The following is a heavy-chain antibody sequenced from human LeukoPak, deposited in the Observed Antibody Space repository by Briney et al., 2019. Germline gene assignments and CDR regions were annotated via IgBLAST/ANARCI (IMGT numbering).Heavy chain of an antibody. Sequence: SETLSLTCTVSGGSISSSSYYWGWIRQPPGKGLEWIGSIYYSGSTYYNPSLKSRVTISVDTSKNQFSLKLSSVTAADTAVYYCARGLPGYSSGWYLYWGLGTLVTVSS. V-gene: IGHV4-39*07. CDR1: GGSISSSSYY. CDR2: IYYSGST. J-gene: IGHJ4*02. D-gene: IGHD6-19*01. CDR3: ARGLPGYSSGWYLY.